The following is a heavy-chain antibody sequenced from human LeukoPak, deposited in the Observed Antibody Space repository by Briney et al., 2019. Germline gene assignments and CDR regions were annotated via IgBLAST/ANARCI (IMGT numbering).Heavy chain of an antibody. CDR2: IYPGDSDT. V-gene: IGHV5-51*01. D-gene: IGHD6-19*01. CDR3: ARPRSRSSGLDY. Sequence: GESLKISCKGSGYSFTSYWIGWGRQMPEKGLEGMGIIYPGDSDTRYSPSVQGQGTISADKSISNAYLQWSSLKASDTAMYYCARPRSRSSGLDYWGQGTLVTVSS. CDR1: GYSFTSYW. J-gene: IGHJ4*02.